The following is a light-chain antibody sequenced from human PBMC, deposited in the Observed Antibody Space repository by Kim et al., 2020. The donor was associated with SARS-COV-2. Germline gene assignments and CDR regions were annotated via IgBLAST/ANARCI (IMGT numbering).Light chain of an antibody. CDR1: SSNIGSRI. V-gene: IGLV1-44*01. Sequence: GHSVTIARSGRSSNIGSRIVNWYQQLPGTAPKLLIYSNKQRPSGVPDRFSGSKSGTSGSLAISGLQSEDEADYYCAAWDDSLNGYVFGTGTKVTVL. CDR2: SNK. J-gene: IGLJ1*01. CDR3: AAWDDSLNGYV.